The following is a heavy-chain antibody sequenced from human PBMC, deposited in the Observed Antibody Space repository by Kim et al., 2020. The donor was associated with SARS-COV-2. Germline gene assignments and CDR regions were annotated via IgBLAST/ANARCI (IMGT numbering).Heavy chain of an antibody. J-gene: IGHJ6*02. D-gene: IGHD3-16*01. Sequence: SETLSLTCAVYGGSFSGYYWSWIRQPPGKGLEWIGEINHSGSTNYNPSLKSRVTISVDTSKNQFSLKLSSVTAADTAVYYCARGGGGYSVLSYYYYGMDVWGQGTTVTVSS. CDR1: GGSFSGYY. CDR2: INHSGST. V-gene: IGHV4-34*01. CDR3: ARGGGGYSVLSYYYYGMDV.